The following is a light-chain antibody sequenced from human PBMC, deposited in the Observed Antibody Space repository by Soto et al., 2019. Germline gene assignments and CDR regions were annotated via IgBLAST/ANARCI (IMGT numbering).Light chain of an antibody. V-gene: IGKV3-20*01. CDR3: QHYYTSYTT. Sequence: IGLTHSPGTLSLSTGERATLSCGASQRVTSNYLAWYQQKPGQAPRLLIFGASTRATGIPDRFSGSGSGTDFTLTISRLEPEDFAVYYCQHYYTSYTTFGQGTKVDIK. CDR2: GAS. J-gene: IGKJ1*01. CDR1: QRVTSNY.